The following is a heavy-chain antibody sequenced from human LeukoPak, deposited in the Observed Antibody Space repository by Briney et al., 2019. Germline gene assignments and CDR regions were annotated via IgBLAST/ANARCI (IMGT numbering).Heavy chain of an antibody. D-gene: IGHD3-22*01. V-gene: IGHV4-34*01. CDR1: GGAFSGYY. J-gene: IGHJ4*02. CDR2: INHRGST. Sequence: PSETLSLTCAVYGGAFSGYYWSWIRQPPGKGLEWIGEINHRGSTNYNPSLKSRVTISVDTSKNQFSLKLSSVTAADTAVYYCARGGGSGYYWHWGQGTLVTVSS. CDR3: ARGGGSGYYWH.